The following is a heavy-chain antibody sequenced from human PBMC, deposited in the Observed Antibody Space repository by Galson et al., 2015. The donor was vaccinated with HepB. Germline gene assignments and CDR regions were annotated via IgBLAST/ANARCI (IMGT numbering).Heavy chain of an antibody. D-gene: IGHD2-15*01. CDR3: ARESPRRGGICEGAFCKGVDV. J-gene: IGHJ6*02. V-gene: IGHV3-33*08. CDR1: GFPFSDYA. Sequence: SLRLSCAASGFPFSDYAMHWVRQAPGKGLEWVAVIWFDGSEMYYGDFVKGRFTISRDNSKNTLYLQVNSLGAEDTAVYYCARESPRRGGICEGAFCKGVDVWGQGTTVTVSS. CDR2: IWFDGSEM.